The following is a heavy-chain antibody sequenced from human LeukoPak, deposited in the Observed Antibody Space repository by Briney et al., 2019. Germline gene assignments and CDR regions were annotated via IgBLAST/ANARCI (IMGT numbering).Heavy chain of an antibody. CDR2: IWYDGSNK. CDR3: ARLSYYYYYGMDV. CDR1: GFTFSSYG. J-gene: IGHJ6*02. Sequence: GGSLRLSCAASGFTFSSYGMHWVRQAPGKGLEWVAVIWYDGSNKYYADSVKGRFTISRDNSKNTLYLQMNGLRAEDTAVYYCARLSYYYYYGMDVWGQGTTVTVSS. V-gene: IGHV3-33*01.